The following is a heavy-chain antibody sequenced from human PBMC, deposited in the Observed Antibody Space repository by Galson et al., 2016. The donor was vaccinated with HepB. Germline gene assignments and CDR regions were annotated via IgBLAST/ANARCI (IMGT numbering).Heavy chain of an antibody. D-gene: IGHD3-3*01. CDR3: ARGRGADFWSGYHDY. Sequence: SLRLSCAASGFRFTNYAMSWVRQAPGKGLEWVSVIYSGGSTYYADSVKGRFTISRDISKNTLYLQMNSLRAEDTAVYYCARGRGADFWSGYHDYWGQGTQVTVSS. J-gene: IGHJ4*02. CDR1: GFRFTNYA. CDR2: IYSGGST. V-gene: IGHV3-23*01.